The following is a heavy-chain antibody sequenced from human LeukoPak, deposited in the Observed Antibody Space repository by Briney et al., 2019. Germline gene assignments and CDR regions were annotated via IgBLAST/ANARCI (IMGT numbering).Heavy chain of an antibody. CDR3: TKDDDSTSYYFDY. CDR1: GFTFSSYW. V-gene: IGHV3-74*01. CDR2: INSDGSTT. D-gene: IGHD2-2*01. J-gene: IGHJ4*02. Sequence: PGGSLRLSCAASGFTFSSYWMYWVRQAPGKGLVWVSRINSDGSTTNYADSVKGRFTISRDNAKNTLYLQMNSLRAEDTAVYYCTKDDDSTSYYFDYWGQGTLVTVSS.